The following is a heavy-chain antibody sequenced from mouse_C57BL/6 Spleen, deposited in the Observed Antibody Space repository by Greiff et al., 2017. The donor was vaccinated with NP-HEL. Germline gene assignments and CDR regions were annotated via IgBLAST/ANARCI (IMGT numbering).Heavy chain of an antibody. Sequence: VQLQQSGPELVKPGASVKIPCKASGYTFTDYNMDWVKQSHGKSLEWIGDINPNNGGTIYNQKFKGKATLTVDKSSSTAYMELRSLTSEDTAVYYGASLGFGASWFAYWGQGTLVTVSA. V-gene: IGHV1-18*01. D-gene: IGHD3-1*01. J-gene: IGHJ3*01. CDR3: ASLGFGASWFAY. CDR1: GYTFTDYN. CDR2: INPNNGGT.